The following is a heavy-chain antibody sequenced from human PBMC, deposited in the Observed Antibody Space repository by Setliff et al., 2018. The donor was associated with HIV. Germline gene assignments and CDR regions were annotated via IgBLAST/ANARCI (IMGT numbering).Heavy chain of an antibody. Sequence: SETLSLTCTVSSDSIRFYYWTWIRQPPGKGLEWIGNVYYTGSTNYNPSLKSRITISIDTSKSQCSLKLTSVAAADTAVYYCARDSGGYNYGFAVGSFDYWGQGALVTVSS. V-gene: IGHV4-59*01. CDR1: SDSIRFYY. J-gene: IGHJ4*02. CDR3: ARDSGGYNYGFAVGSFDY. CDR2: VYYTGST. D-gene: IGHD5-18*01.